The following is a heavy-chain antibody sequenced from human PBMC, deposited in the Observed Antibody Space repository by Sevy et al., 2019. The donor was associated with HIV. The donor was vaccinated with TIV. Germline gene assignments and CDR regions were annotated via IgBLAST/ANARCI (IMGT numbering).Heavy chain of an antibody. CDR3: ARGNGRNYDFWSGYYPINGFDF. CDR2: INHSGST. CDR1: GGSFSGYY. D-gene: IGHD3-3*01. Sequence: SETLSLTCAVYGGSFSGYYWSWIRQPPGKGLEWIGEINHSGSTNYNPSLKSRVTISVDTSKNQFSLKLSSVTAADTAVYYCARGNGRNYDFWSGYYPINGFDFWGQGTLVTVSS. V-gene: IGHV4-34*01. J-gene: IGHJ4*02.